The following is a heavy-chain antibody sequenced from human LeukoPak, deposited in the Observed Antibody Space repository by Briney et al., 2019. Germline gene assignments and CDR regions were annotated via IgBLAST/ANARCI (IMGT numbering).Heavy chain of an antibody. J-gene: IGHJ4*02. CDR3: ARGGWLDDY. V-gene: IGHV5-10-1*01. CDR1: GYSFTNHW. D-gene: IGHD6-19*01. Sequence: GESLKISCKGSGYSFTNHWISWVRQMPGKGLEWMGRINPSDSYTNYNPSFQGHVTFSVDKSIATAYLQWTTLKASDTAIYYCARGGWLDDYWGQGTLVTVSS. CDR2: INPSDSYT.